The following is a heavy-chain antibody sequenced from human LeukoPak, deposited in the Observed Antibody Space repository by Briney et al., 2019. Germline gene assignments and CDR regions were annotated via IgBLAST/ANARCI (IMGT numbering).Heavy chain of an antibody. D-gene: IGHD3-10*01. CDR2: ISGSDVST. CDR1: GFTFSNYA. Sequence: GGSLRLSCAASGFTFSNYAMSWVRQAPWKGLEWVSAISGSDVSTYYADSVKGRFTISRDNSKNTLYLQMNSLRAEDTAIYYRAKPPGSGSYRYYFDYWGQGTLVTVSS. V-gene: IGHV3-23*01. CDR3: AKPPGSGSYRYYFDY. J-gene: IGHJ4*02.